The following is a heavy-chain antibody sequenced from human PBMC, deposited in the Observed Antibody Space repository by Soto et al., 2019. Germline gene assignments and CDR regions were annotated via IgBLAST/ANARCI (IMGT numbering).Heavy chain of an antibody. V-gene: IGHV3-23*01. CDR1: GFTFSSYA. CDR3: AKAFPYPIEIQLWED. D-gene: IGHD5-18*01. Sequence: GESLKISCAASGFTFSSYAMSWVRQAPGKGLEWVSAISGSGGSTYYADSVKGRFTISRDNSKNTLYLQMNSLRAEDTAVYYCAKAFPYPIEIQLWEDWGQGTLVTVSS. J-gene: IGHJ4*02. CDR2: ISGSGGST.